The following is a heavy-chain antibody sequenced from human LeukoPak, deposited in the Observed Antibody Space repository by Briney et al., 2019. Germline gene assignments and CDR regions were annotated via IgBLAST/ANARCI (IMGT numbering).Heavy chain of an antibody. CDR1: GFSFRSGW. D-gene: IGHD3-3*01. CDR2: INGDGSTT. J-gene: IGHJ3*01. V-gene: IGHV3-74*01. CDR3: ASLVGGYYPAVGAFDV. Sequence: PGGALRLGCAASGFSFRSGWMHWGRQAPGKELGWVSRINGDGSTTNDADPVRDRVTISRENAKTPMYLQMNSLRADDSAVYFCASLVGGYYPAVGAFDVWGQGTMVTVSS.